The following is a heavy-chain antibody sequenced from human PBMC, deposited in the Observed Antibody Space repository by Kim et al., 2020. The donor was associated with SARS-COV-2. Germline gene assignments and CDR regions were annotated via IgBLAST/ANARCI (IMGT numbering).Heavy chain of an antibody. J-gene: IGHJ6*02. D-gene: IGHD3-3*01. CDR3: AKDRRLYYDFWTGYDRPRDGMDV. V-gene: IGHV3-23*01. CDR2: ISGSGGST. Sequence: WGSLRLSCAASGFTFSSYAMSWVRQAPGKGLEWVSAISGSGGSTYYADSVKGRFTISRDNSKNTLYLQMNSLRAEDTAVYYCAKDRRLYYDFWTGYDRPRDGMDVWGQGTTVTVSS. CDR1: GFTFSSYA.